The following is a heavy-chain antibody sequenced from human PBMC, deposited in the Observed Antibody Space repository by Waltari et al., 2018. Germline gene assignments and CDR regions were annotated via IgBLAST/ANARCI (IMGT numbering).Heavy chain of an antibody. CDR1: GGSISSSSYY. V-gene: IGHV4-39*01. Sequence: QLQLQESGPGLVKPSETLSLTCTVSGGSISSSSYYWGWIRQPPGKGLEWIGSIYSSGSTYDNPSLKSRVTISVDTSKNQFSLKLSSVTAADTAVYYCARHPAMTIMLWYFDLWGRGTLVTVSS. CDR2: IYSSGST. J-gene: IGHJ2*01. CDR3: ARHPAMTIMLWYFDL. D-gene: IGHD2-8*01.